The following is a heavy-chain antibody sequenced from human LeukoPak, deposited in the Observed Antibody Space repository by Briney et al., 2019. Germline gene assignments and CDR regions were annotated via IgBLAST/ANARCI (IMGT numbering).Heavy chain of an antibody. CDR3: ARHSGRTGGYFDY. D-gene: IGHD1-26*01. CDR2: IYYSGST. CDR1: GGSISSYY. J-gene: IGHJ4*02. Sequence: SETLSLTCTVSGGSISSYYWGWIRQPPGKGLEWIGSIYYSGSTYYNPSLKSRVTISVDTSKSQFSLKLSSVTAADTAVDYCARHSGRTGGYFDYWGQGTLVTVSS. V-gene: IGHV4-39*01.